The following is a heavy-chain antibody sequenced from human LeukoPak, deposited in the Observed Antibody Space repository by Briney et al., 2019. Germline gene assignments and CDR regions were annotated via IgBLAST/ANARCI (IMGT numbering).Heavy chain of an antibody. V-gene: IGHV3-30*02. CDR1: GFTFSSYG. CDR3: AKDLVGSLITRYRRITPFDY. Sequence: PGGSLRLSCAASGFTFSSYGMHWVRQAPGKGLEWVAFIRYDGSNKYYADSVKGRFTISRDNSKNTLYLQMNSLRAEDTAVYYCAKDLVGSLITRYRRITPFDYWGQGTLVTVSS. CDR2: IRYDGSNK. D-gene: IGHD2-8*02. J-gene: IGHJ4*02.